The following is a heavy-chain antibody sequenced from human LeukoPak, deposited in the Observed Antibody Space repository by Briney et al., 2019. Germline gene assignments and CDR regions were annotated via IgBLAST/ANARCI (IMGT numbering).Heavy chain of an antibody. CDR2: IYSRGRT. CDR3: ARGPSMLTPFDY. Sequence: SETLSLTCTVSGGSITSSSYYCGWIRQPPGKGLEWIGSIYSRGRTYYNPSLKSRVTISVDTSKSQFSLKLTSVTAADTAVYYCARGPSMLTPFDYWGQGTLVTVSS. CDR1: GGSITSSSYY. D-gene: IGHD2/OR15-2a*01. J-gene: IGHJ4*02. V-gene: IGHV4-39*07.